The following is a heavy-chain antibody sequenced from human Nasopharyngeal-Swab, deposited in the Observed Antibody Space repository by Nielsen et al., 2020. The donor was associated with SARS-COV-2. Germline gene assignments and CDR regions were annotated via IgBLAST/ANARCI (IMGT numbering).Heavy chain of an antibody. CDR2: ISSSSSYI. CDR1: GFTFSSYS. J-gene: IGHJ4*02. V-gene: IGHV3-21*01. Sequence: GGSLSLSCAASGFTFSSYSMNWVRQAPGKGLEWVSSISSSSSYIYYADSVKGRFTISRDNAKNSLYLQMNSLRAEDTAVYYCARGTTSSSALGYWGQGTLVTVSS. CDR3: ARGTTSSSALGY. D-gene: IGHD6-6*01.